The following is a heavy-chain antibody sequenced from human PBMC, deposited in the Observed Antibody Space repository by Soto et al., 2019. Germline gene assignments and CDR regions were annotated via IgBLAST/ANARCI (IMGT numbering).Heavy chain of an antibody. Sequence: EVQLVESGGGLVQPGRSLRLSCAASGFTFDDYAMHWVRQAPGKGLEWVSGISWNSGSIGYADSVKGRFTISRDNAKNSLYLQMNSLRAEDTALYYCVKDCSGGSCYLSDFDYWGQGTLVTVSS. D-gene: IGHD2-15*01. CDR3: VKDCSGGSCYLSDFDY. CDR2: ISWNSGSI. CDR1: GFTFDDYA. V-gene: IGHV3-9*01. J-gene: IGHJ4*02.